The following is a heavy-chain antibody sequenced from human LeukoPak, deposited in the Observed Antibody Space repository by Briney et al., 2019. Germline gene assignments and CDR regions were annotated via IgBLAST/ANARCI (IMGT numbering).Heavy chain of an antibody. CDR2: IRYDGSNT. J-gene: IGHJ4*02. CDR1: GFSFSSYW. V-gene: IGHV3-30*02. CDR3: AKDGTSYYYIYY. Sequence: GGSLRLSCAASGFSFSSYWMSWVRQAPGKGLEWLAFIRYDGSNTYYADSVKGRFTVSRDDSKNTLYLQMNSLRGDDTAVYYCAKDGTSYYYIYYWGQGTLVTVSS. D-gene: IGHD2/OR15-2a*01.